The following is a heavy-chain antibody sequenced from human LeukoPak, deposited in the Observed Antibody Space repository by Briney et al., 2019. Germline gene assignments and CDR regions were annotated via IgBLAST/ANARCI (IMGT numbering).Heavy chain of an antibody. Sequence: PAETLCLTCTVSGDSISSYFWSWIRQPPGKGLEWIGYIDDSGSTNYKPSLRSRVTISVDTSKNQFSLKVTSVTAADTAVYYCARGTTVRRSVYYYYYAMDVWGQGTTFTVSS. CDR2: IDDSGST. CDR3: ARGTTVRRSVYYYYYAMDV. V-gene: IGHV4-59*08. D-gene: IGHD4-17*01. J-gene: IGHJ6*02. CDR1: GDSISSYF.